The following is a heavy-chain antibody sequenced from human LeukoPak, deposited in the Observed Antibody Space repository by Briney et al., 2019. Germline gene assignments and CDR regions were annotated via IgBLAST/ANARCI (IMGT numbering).Heavy chain of an antibody. D-gene: IGHD5-18*01. CDR2: IKQGGSEK. J-gene: IGHJ4*02. V-gene: IGHV3-7*01. Sequence: GGSLRLSCAASGFTFSAYWMSWVRQAPGKGLEWVANIKQGGSEKYYVDSVKGRFTISRDNAKNSLYLQMNSLRAEDTAVYYCARDPGYMYGNYWGQGTLVTVSS. CDR3: ARDPGYMYGNY. CDR1: GFTFSAYW.